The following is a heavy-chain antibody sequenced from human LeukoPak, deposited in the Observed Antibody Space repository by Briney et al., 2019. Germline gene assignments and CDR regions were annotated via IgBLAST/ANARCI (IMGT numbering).Heavy chain of an antibody. CDR2: IKSDGSET. Sequence: PGGSLRLSCAASGFTFSSYWMHWVRQAPGKGLMWVSRIKSDGSETSYADSVKGRFTISRDNARNTLYLQTNSLRPEDTAIYYCASDRVSYGLDVWGQGTTVTVSS. CDR1: GFTFSSYW. J-gene: IGHJ6*02. V-gene: IGHV3-74*01. CDR3: ASDRVSYGLDV.